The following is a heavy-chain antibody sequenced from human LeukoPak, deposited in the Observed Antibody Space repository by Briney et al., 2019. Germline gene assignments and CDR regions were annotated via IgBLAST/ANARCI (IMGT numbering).Heavy chain of an antibody. CDR2: INPNSGGT. CDR1: GYTFTGYY. V-gene: IGHV1-2*02. D-gene: IGHD5-12*01. Sequence: ASVKVSCKASGYTFTGYYMHWVRQAPGQGLEWMGWINPNSGGTNYAQKFQGRVTMTRDTSISTAYMELSRLRSDDTAVYYCARTGDIVALGCYFDYWGQGTLVTVSS. J-gene: IGHJ4*02. CDR3: ARTGDIVALGCYFDY.